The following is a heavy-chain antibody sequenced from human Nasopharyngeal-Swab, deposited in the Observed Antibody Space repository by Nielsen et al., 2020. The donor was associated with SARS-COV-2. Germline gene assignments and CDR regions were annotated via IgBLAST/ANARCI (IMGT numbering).Heavy chain of an antibody. CDR3: ARGAAAVYWYFDL. CDR1: GFTFSSYA. Sequence: GESLKISCAASGFTFSSYAMHWVRQAPGKGLEWVAVISYDGSNKYYADSVKGRFTISRDNSKNTPYLQMNSLRAEDTAVYYCARGAAAVYWYFDLWGRGTLVTVSS. V-gene: IGHV3-30*04. J-gene: IGHJ2*01. CDR2: ISYDGSNK. D-gene: IGHD6-13*01.